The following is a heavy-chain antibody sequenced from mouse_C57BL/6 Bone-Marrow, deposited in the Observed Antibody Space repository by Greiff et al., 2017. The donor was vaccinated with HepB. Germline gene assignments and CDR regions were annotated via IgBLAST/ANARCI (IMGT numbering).Heavy chain of an antibody. CDR2: IRNKANGYTT. J-gene: IGHJ2*01. Sequence: EVKVVESGGGLVQPGGSLSLSCAASGFTFTDYYMSWVRQPPGKALEWLGFIRNKANGYTTEYSASVKGRFTISRDNSQSILYLQMNALRAEDSATYYCARFRYHGSLYYFDYWGQGTTLTVSS. V-gene: IGHV7-3*01. CDR3: ARFRYHGSLYYFDY. D-gene: IGHD1-1*01. CDR1: GFTFTDYY.